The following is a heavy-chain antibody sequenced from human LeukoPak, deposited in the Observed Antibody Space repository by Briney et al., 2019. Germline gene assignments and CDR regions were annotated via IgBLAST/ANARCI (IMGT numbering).Heavy chain of an antibody. Sequence: PGGSLRLSCAASRFTFDNYAMGWVRQAPGKGLEWVSGISASGGATYYADSVKGRFTISRDNAKNSLYLQMNSLRAEDTAVYYCARAEATGRVDYWGQGTLVTVSS. CDR2: ISASGGAT. CDR1: RFTFDNYA. CDR3: ARAEATGRVDY. V-gene: IGHV3-23*01. D-gene: IGHD6-13*01. J-gene: IGHJ4*02.